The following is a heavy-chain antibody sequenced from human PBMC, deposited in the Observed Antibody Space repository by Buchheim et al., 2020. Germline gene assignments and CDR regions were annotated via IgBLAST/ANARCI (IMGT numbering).Heavy chain of an antibody. V-gene: IGHV3-30*04. J-gene: IGHJ4*02. CDR3: AKSSQGGYDSMDY. Sequence: QVYLVESGGGVVQPGKSLRLSCAASGFTFSRFAMHWVRQAPGRGLEWVTVISYDGSNKYYADSVKGRFTIPRDNSKNKLYLQMNSLRAEDTAVYYCAKSSQGGYDSMDYWGQGTL. CDR2: ISYDGSNK. CDR1: GFTFSRFA. D-gene: IGHD5-12*01.